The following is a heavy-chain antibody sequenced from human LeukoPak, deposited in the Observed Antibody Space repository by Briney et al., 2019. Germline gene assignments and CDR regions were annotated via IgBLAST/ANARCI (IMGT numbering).Heavy chain of an antibody. J-gene: IGHJ6*03. CDR2: IRSKANSYAT. V-gene: IGHV3-73*01. CDR3: TRPPRDIVVVPAAMGALGYYYMDV. D-gene: IGHD2-2*01. Sequence: PGGSLRLSCAASGFTFSGSAMHWVRQASGKGLEWFGRIRSKANSYATAYAASVKGRFTISRDDSKNTAYLQMNSLKTEDTAVYYCTRPPRDIVVVPAAMGALGYYYMDVWGKGTTVTVSS. CDR1: GFTFSGSA.